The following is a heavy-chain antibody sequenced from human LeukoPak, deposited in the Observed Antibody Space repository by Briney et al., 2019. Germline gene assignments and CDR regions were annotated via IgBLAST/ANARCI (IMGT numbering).Heavy chain of an antibody. V-gene: IGHV4-30-2*01. CDR3: ARSGYGSLGNWFDP. Sequence: SETLSLTCAVSGGSISSGGYSWGWIRQPPGKGLEWIGYIYHSGSTYYNPSLKSRVTISVDRSKNQFSLKLSSVTAADTAVYYCARSGYGSLGNWFDPWGQGTLVTVSS. CDR1: GGSISSGGYS. J-gene: IGHJ5*02. CDR2: IYHSGST. D-gene: IGHD5-12*01.